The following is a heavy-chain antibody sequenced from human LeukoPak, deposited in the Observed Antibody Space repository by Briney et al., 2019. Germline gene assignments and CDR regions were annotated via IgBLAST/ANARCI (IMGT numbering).Heavy chain of an antibody. Sequence: GGSLRLSCAASGFTVSDNYMTWVRQVPGTGLEWVANIKQDGSDRNYVTSVRGRFTISRDNAESSLYLQMNSLRAEDTAVYYCVRNLAVAGTCFDSWGQGTLVTVSS. J-gene: IGHJ4*02. D-gene: IGHD6-19*01. V-gene: IGHV3-7*03. CDR1: GFTVSDNY. CDR3: VRNLAVAGTCFDS. CDR2: IKQDGSDR.